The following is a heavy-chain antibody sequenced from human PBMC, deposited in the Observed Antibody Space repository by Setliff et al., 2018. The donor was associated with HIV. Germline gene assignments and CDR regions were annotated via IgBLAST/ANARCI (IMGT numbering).Heavy chain of an antibody. CDR2: INHSGST. CDR1: GGSFSGYY. V-gene: IGHV4-34*01. D-gene: IGHD3-10*01. Sequence: PSETLSLTCAVYGGSFSGYYWSWIRQPPGKGLEWIGEINHSGSTNYNPALKSRVTISVDTSKNQFSLRLSSVNAADTAVYYCARDRRGTMVRGVTSPLDYWGQGTLVTVSS. J-gene: IGHJ4*02. CDR3: ARDRRGTMVRGVTSPLDY.